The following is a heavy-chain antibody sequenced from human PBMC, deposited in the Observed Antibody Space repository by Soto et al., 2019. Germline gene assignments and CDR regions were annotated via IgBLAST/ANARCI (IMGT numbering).Heavy chain of an antibody. J-gene: IGHJ3*02. CDR3: ARAIAVATDAFDI. CDR1: GFTFSSYG. CDR2: IWYDGSNK. V-gene: IGHV3-33*01. D-gene: IGHD6-19*01. Sequence: ESGGGVVQPGRSLRLSCAASGFTFSSYGMHWVRQAPGKGLEWVAVIWYDGSNKYYADSVKGRFTISRDNSKNTLYLQMNSLRAEDTAVYYCARAIAVATDAFDIWGQGTMVTVSS.